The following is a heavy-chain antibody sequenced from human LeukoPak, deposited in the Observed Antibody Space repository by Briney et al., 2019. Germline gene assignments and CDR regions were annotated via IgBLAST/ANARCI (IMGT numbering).Heavy chain of an antibody. Sequence: GGSLRLSCAAPGFTFSNYWMPWVRQAPGKGLVWVSRIKTDGSSTSYADSVKGRFTISRDNAKNTLYLQMNTMSAEDTAVYFCARGGTSGCLDYWGQGTLVTVSS. CDR1: GFTFSNYW. V-gene: IGHV3-74*01. CDR2: IKTDGSST. D-gene: IGHD6-19*01. J-gene: IGHJ4*02. CDR3: ARGGTSGCLDY.